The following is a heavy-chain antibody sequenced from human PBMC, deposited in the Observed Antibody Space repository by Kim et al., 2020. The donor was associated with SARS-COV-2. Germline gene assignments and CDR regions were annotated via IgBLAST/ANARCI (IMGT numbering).Heavy chain of an antibody. CDR3: ARNYDGHGFTSYFFES. Sequence: SETLSLTCSVSDGTIFGTNYYWAWVRRPPGKGLEWIGSIHYSGRIYSNPSLKSRATFSIDTSKSQFSLNLRSVTDADTAVYYCARNYDGHGFTSYFFESWGQGTLVTVSP. CDR1: DGTIFGTNYY. CDR2: IHYSGRI. D-gene: IGHD3-22*01. V-gene: IGHV4-39*01. J-gene: IGHJ4*02.